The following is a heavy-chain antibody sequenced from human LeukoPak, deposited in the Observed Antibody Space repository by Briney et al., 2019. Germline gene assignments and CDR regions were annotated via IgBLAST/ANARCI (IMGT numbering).Heavy chain of an antibody. Sequence: PGGSLRLSCAAPGFTFGFNNYGMHWVRQAPGKGLEWVAFVRYDGTNNYYADSVNGRFTVSRDNSKNTVYLQMSSLRTEDTAVYYCAKDYGYSYGYFDHWGQGTLVTVSS. D-gene: IGHD1-26*01. V-gene: IGHV3-30*02. CDR2: VRYDGTNN. CDR3: AKDYGYSYGYFDH. J-gene: IGHJ4*02. CDR1: GFTFGFNNYG.